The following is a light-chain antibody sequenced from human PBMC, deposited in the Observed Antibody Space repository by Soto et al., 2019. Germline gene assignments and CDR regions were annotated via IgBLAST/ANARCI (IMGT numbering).Light chain of an antibody. V-gene: IGLV2-23*03. Sequence: QLVLTQPASVSGSPGQSITISCTGTSSDVGSYNLVSWYQQHPGKAPKLMIYEGSKWPSGVSNRFSGSKSGNTASLTISGLQAEDEADYYCCSYAGSSTFGVFGGGTKLTVL. CDR3: CSYAGSSTFGV. CDR1: SSDVGSYNL. CDR2: EGS. J-gene: IGLJ2*01.